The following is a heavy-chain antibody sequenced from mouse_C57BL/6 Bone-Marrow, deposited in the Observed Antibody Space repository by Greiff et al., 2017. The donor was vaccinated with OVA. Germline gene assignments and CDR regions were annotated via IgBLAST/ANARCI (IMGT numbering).Heavy chain of an antibody. J-gene: IGHJ4*01. CDR1: GFSLTSYG. D-gene: IGHD1-1*01. CDR2: IWSDGST. CDR3: ARHTVVATDYYAMDY. Sequence: VQLVESGPGLVAPSQSLSITCTVSGFSLTSYGVHWVRQPPGKGLEWLVVIWSDGSTTYNSALKSRLSISKDNSKSQVFLKMNSLQTDDTAMYYCARHTVVATDYYAMDYWGQGTSVTVSS. V-gene: IGHV2-6-1*01.